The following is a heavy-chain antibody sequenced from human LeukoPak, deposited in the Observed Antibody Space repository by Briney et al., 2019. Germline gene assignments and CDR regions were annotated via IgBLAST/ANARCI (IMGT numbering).Heavy chain of an antibody. J-gene: IGHJ4*02. D-gene: IGHD1-7*01. CDR1: GYIFTNYY. V-gene: IGHV1-2*06. CDR3: ARGRDWNYLY. Sequence: ASVKVSCKASGYIFTNYYMHWVRQAPGQGLEWMGRINPNSGATNYAQKFQGRVTMTRDTSISTAYMDLSSLTSDDTAVYYCARGRDWNYLYWGQGTLVTVSS. CDR2: INPNSGAT.